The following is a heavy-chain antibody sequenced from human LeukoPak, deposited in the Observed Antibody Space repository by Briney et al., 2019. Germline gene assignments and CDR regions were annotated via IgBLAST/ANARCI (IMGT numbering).Heavy chain of an antibody. CDR2: ISAHSGTT. V-gene: IGHV1-18*01. CDR1: GHTFTHYD. Sequence: SVRVSCKASGHTFTHYDISWVRQAPGQGLKWMGWISAHSGTTNFAQKFQGRLTMTTDTSTNTAYMELRSLRSDDTAVYYCATYCSSVSCYSPLYYMDVWGKGTTVTVSS. J-gene: IGHJ6*03. D-gene: IGHD2-2*02. CDR3: ATYCSSVSCYSPLYYMDV.